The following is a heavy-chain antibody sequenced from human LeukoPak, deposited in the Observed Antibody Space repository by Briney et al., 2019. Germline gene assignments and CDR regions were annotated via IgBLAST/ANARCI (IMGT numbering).Heavy chain of an antibody. Sequence: GGSLRLSCAASGFTFSTYGMHWGRQAPGKGPELVAVISYDGSSEYYRDSVKSRFTISRDNSKNTLYVQMNSLRAEDTAVYYCAKHFMQSVFDPWGEGTLVTVSS. CDR1: GFTFSTYG. CDR2: ISYDGSSE. CDR3: AKHFMQSVFDP. D-gene: IGHD3-16*01. J-gene: IGHJ5*02. V-gene: IGHV3-30*18.